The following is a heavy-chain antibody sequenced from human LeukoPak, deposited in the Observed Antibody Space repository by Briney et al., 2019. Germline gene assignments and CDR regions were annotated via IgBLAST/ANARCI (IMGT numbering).Heavy chain of an antibody. CDR2: MNPNSGNT. CDR3: ARGYFVWFDP. D-gene: IGHD3-9*01. Sequence: GASVKVSCKALGYTFTSYDISWVRQATGQGLEWMGWMNPNSGNTGYAQKFQGRVTITRNTSISTAYMKLSSLRSEDTAVYYCARGYFVWFDPWGQGTLVTVSS. V-gene: IGHV1-8*03. CDR1: GYTFTSYD. J-gene: IGHJ5*02.